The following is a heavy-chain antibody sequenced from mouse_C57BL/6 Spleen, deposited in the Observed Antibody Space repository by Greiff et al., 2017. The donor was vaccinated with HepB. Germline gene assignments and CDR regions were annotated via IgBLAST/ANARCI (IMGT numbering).Heavy chain of an antibody. CDR2: ISSGGSYP. Sequence: EVKVVESGGDLVKPGGSLKLSCAASGFTFSSYGMSWVRQTPDKRLEWVATISSGGSYPYYPDSVKGRFTISRDNAKNTLYLQMSSLKSEDTAMYYCARGGTTVVFDYWGQGTTLTVSS. V-gene: IGHV5-6*01. CDR3: ARGGTTVVFDY. CDR1: GFTFSSYG. D-gene: IGHD1-1*01. J-gene: IGHJ2*01.